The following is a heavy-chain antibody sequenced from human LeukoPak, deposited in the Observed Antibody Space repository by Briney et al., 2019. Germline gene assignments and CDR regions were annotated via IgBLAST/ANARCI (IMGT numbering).Heavy chain of an antibody. Sequence: SVKVSCKDSGGTFSSYAISWVRQAPGQGLEWMGGIIPIFGTANYAQKFQGRVTITADESTSTAYMELSSLRSEDTAVYYCARVEDSSGYYYGRGIHYYYYYMDVWGKGTTVTVSS. D-gene: IGHD3-22*01. CDR1: GGTFSSYA. J-gene: IGHJ6*03. V-gene: IGHV1-69*13. CDR2: IIPIFGTA. CDR3: ARVEDSSGYYYGRGIHYYYYYMDV.